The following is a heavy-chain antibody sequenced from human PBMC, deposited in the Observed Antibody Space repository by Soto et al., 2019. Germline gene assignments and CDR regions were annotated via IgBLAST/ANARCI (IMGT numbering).Heavy chain of an antibody. Sequence: XSVKVSCKASGGTFSSYAISWGREAPVQGLEWMGGIIPIFGTANYAQKFQGRVTITADESTSTAYMELSSLRSEDTAVYYCARDRSLITEHSAVGWFDPWGQGTLVTVSS. J-gene: IGHJ5*02. V-gene: IGHV1-69*01. CDR2: IIPIFGTA. CDR3: ARDRSLITEHSAVGWFDP. D-gene: IGHD1-20*01. CDR1: GGTFSSYA.